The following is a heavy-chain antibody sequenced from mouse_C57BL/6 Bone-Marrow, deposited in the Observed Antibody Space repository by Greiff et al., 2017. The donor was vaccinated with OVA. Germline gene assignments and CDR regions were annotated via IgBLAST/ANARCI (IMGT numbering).Heavy chain of an antibody. CDR2: IDPETGGT. V-gene: IGHV1-15*01. CDR3: TDYYGSSYDYAMDY. CDR1: GYTFTDYE. Sequence: QVQLKQSGAELVRPGASVTLSCKASGYTFTDYEMHWVKQTPVHGLEWIGAIDPETGGTAYNQKFKGKAIRTADKSSSTAYMELRSLTSEDSAVYYCTDYYGSSYDYAMDYWGQGTSVTVSS. J-gene: IGHJ4*01. D-gene: IGHD1-1*01.